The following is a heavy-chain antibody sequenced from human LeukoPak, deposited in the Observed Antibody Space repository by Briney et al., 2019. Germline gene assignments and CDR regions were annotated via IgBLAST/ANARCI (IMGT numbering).Heavy chain of an antibody. D-gene: IGHD3-22*01. CDR2: ISDSGGRT. CDR3: AKRGVVIRVILVGFHKEAYYFDS. Sequence: SGGSLRLSCAVSGITLSNYGMSWVRQAPGKGLEWVAGISDSGGRTNDADSVKGRFTISRDNPKNTLYLQMNSLRAEDTAVYFCAKRGVVIRVILVGFHKEAYYFDSWGQGALVTVSS. CDR1: GITLSNYG. V-gene: IGHV3-23*01. J-gene: IGHJ4*02.